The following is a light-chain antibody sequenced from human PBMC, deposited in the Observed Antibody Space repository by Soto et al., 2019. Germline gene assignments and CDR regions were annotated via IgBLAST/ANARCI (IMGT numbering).Light chain of an antibody. J-gene: IGLJ2*01. CDR2: ESY. Sequence: QSVLTQPASLSGSPGQSITISCTGTSADIGSFNLVSWYQQFPGEVPKLIIYESYKRPSGISTRFSGSRSDNTASLTVSGLQAEDEADYYCCCFAGSNTYIFGGGTKVTVL. CDR1: SADIGSFNL. V-gene: IGLV2-23*01. CDR3: CCFAGSNTYI.